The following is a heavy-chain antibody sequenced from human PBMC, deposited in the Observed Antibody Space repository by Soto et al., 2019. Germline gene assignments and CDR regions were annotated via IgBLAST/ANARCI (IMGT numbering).Heavy chain of an antibody. J-gene: IGHJ4*02. Sequence: SSETLSLTCTVSGGSITSGSHYRSWIRQPPGKGLEWIGHLYNSGSTNYNPSLKSRVTISVDTSKNQFSLKLSSVTAADTAVYYCARADDFWGGYYIGYWGQGTLVTVSS. D-gene: IGHD3-3*01. CDR3: ARADDFWGGYYIGY. CDR1: GGSITSGSHY. CDR2: LYNSGST. V-gene: IGHV4-61*01.